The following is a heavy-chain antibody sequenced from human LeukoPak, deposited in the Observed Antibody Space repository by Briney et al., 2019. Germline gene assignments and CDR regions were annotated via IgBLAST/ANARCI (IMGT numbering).Heavy chain of an antibody. V-gene: IGHV3-21*01. Sequence: GGSQRLLCTASGVPFSAHGMHWVRRAPGKALEWVSYKSCRRGHIYCGHSVKGRFNISRDNAENSLYVQMNSLRAEDTAVYYCARDCPLRTIFGVAMRTTYYIDVWGKGTTVTVSS. CDR1: GVPFSAHG. J-gene: IGHJ6*03. CDR3: ARDCPLRTIFGVAMRTTYYIDV. D-gene: IGHD3-3*02. CDR2: KSCRRGHI.